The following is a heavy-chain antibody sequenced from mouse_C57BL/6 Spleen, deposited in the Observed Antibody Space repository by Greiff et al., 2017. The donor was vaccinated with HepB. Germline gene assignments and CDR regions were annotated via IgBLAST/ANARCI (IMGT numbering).Heavy chain of an antibody. CDR3: TRDPYYYGSSPGGYFDY. Sequence: EVHLVESGEGLVKPGGSLKLSCAASGFTFSSYAMSWVRQTPEKRLEWVAYISSGGDYIYYADTVKGRFTISRDNARNTLYLQMSSLKSEDTAMYYCTRDPYYYGSSPGGYFDYWGQGTTLTVSS. D-gene: IGHD1-1*01. J-gene: IGHJ2*01. V-gene: IGHV5-9-1*02. CDR1: GFTFSSYA. CDR2: ISSGGDYI.